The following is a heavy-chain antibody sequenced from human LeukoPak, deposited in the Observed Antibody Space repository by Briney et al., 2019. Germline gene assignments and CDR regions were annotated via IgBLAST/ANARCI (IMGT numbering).Heavy chain of an antibody. V-gene: IGHV1-8*01. D-gene: IGHD1-26*01. CDR2: MKTETGDT. Sequence: ASVKVSCKASGYTFTNYDINWVRQAAGQGPEWMGWMKTETGDTGYAQKFQGRVTMTRDTSMITAYMELTSLRSEDTAVYYCTRSLLGAGVYFDLWGRGTQVTVSS. J-gene: IGHJ2*01. CDR3: TRSLLGAGVYFDL. CDR1: GYTFTNYD.